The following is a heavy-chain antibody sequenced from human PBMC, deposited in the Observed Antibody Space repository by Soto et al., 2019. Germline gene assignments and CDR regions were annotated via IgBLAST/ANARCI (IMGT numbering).Heavy chain of an antibody. V-gene: IGHV3-30*03. CDR1: GFTFRSHG. D-gene: IGHD5-18*01. CDR2: ISFDGSDK. Sequence: QVQVVESGGGVVQPGRSLRLSCEASGFTFRSHGMHWVRQAPGKGLEWVAVISFDGSDKYYAESVRGRYAISRDNSQKTLNLEMNTLTPEDKSVYYCVRTTLEYTYGLDFWGQGTLVTVSS. J-gene: IGHJ4*02. CDR3: VRTTLEYTYGLDF.